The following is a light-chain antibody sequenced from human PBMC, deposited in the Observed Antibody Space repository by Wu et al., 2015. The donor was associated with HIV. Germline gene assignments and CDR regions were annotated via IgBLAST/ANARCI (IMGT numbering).Light chain of an antibody. J-gene: IGKJ1*01. CDR2: AAS. Sequence: DIQMTQSPSSLSVSVGDRVTITCRASQSINSHLNWYQQKLGKAPKLLIYAASSLQSWVPSRFSGSGSGTDFTLTISSLQPEDFATYYCQQSHSPPWTFGQGTKVEIK. CDR1: QSINSH. V-gene: IGKV1-39*01. CDR3: QQSHSPPWT.